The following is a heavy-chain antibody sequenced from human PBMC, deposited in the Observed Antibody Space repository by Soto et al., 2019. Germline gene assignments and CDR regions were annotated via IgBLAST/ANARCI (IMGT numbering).Heavy chain of an antibody. CDR1: GYTLTELS. CDR3: ATEGTIFGVVNLVGYGVDV. V-gene: IGHV1-24*01. D-gene: IGHD3-3*01. CDR2: FDPEDGET. Sequence: QVQLVQSGAEVKKPGASVKVSCKVSGYTLTELSMHWVRQAPGKGLEWMGGFDPEDGETIYAQKFQGRVTMTEDTSTDTAYMELSSLRSEDTAVYYCATEGTIFGVVNLVGYGVDVWGQGTTVTVSS. J-gene: IGHJ6*02.